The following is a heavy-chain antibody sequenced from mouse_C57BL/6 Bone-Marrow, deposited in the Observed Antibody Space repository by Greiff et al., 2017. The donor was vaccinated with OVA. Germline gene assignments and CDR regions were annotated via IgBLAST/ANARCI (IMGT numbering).Heavy chain of an antibody. D-gene: IGHD1-1*01. V-gene: IGHV5-17*01. J-gene: IGHJ4*01. Sequence: EVQLVESGGGLVKPGGSLKLSCAASGFTFSDYGMHWVRQAPEKGLEWVAYISSGSSTIYYADTVKGRFTITRDNAKNTLFLQMTSLRSEDTAMYYCARNYGLAMDYWGQGTSVTVSS. CDR2: ISSGSSTI. CDR1: GFTFSDYG. CDR3: ARNYGLAMDY.